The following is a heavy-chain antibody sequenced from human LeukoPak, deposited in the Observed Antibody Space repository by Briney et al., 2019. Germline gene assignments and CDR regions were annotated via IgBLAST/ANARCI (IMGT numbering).Heavy chain of an antibody. CDR3: ARDRGSSSWATMEHDY. V-gene: IGHV1-69*13. D-gene: IGHD6-13*01. J-gene: IGHJ4*02. Sequence: VASVKVSCKASGGTFSSYAISWVRQAPGQGLEWMGGIIPIFGTANYAQKFQGRVTITADESTSTAYMELSSLRSEDTAVYYCARDRGSSSWATMEHDYWGQGTLVTVSS. CDR2: IIPIFGTA. CDR1: GGTFSSYA.